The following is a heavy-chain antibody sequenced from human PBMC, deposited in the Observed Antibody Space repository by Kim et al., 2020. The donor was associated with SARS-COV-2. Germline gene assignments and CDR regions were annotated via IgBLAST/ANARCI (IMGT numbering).Heavy chain of an antibody. D-gene: IGHD2-8*01. V-gene: IGHV1-46*01. CDR2: INPSGGST. J-gene: IGHJ6*02. CDR3: ARDQDHSIVLMVYATYYYYGMDV. Sequence: ASVKVSCKASGYTFTSYYMHWVRQAPGQGLEWMGIINPSGGSTSYAQKFQGRVTMTRDTSTSTVYMELSSLRSEDTAVYYCARDQDHSIVLMVYATYYYYGMDVWGQGTTVTVSS. CDR1: GYTFTSYY.